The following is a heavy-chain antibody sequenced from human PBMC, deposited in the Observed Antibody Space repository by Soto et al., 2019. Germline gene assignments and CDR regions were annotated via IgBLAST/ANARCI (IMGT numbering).Heavy chain of an antibody. V-gene: IGHV1-18*01. D-gene: IGHD3-10*01. CDR2: ISGLNGNT. Sequence: QVHLVQSGVEVKKPGASVKVSCKASGYSFSTYGISWVRQAPGQGLEWMGWISGLNGNTNYAQNLQGRVTXHXXXSXXTTYMELRSFGFDDTAMYYCARDLFGEDGAGYFDYWGQGPLVTVSS. CDR1: GYSFSTYG. CDR3: ARDLFGEDGAGYFDY. J-gene: IGHJ4*02.